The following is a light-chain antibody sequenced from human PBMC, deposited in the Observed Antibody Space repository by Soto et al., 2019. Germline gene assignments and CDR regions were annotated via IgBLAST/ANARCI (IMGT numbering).Light chain of an antibody. J-gene: IGKJ2*01. CDR1: QSISTW. V-gene: IGKV1-5*03. CDR2: KAS. Sequence: DIQMTQSPSTLSASVGDRVAITCRASQSISTWLAWYQQKPGKAPKLLIFKASTLESGGPSRFSGSGAGTEFTLSISSLQPDDFATYYCQQYNSFSRTFGQGTTLEIK. CDR3: QQYNSFSRT.